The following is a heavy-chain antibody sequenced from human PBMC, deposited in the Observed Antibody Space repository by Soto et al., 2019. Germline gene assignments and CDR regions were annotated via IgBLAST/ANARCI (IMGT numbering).Heavy chain of an antibody. V-gene: IGHV3-30-3*01. J-gene: IGHJ4*02. CDR1: GFTFSTYS. Sequence: QVPLVESGGGVVQPGTSLTLSCAASGFTFSTYSMHWVRQSPGRGLEWVAVISIGGTTKYYADSVKGRFTISRDDSKYTVSLQMTSLRIEDTAVYYCARDGGFHPSRSDYWGQGILVTVSS. CDR2: ISIGGTTK. D-gene: IGHD2-15*01. CDR3: ARDGGFHPSRSDY.